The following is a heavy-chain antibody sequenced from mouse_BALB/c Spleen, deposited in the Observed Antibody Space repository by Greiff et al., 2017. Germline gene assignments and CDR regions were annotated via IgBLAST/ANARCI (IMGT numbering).Heavy chain of an antibody. CDR1: GYSFTSYW. CDR3: TRDGNYGSCAMDY. V-gene: IGHV1-5*01. CDR2: IYPGNSDT. D-gene: IGHD2-1*01. Sequence: VQLQQSGTVLARPGASVKMSCKASGYSFTSYWMHWVKQRPGQGLEWIGAIYPGNSDTSYNQKFKGKAKLTAVTSASTAYMELSSLTNEDSAVYYCTRDGNYGSCAMDYWGQGTSVTVSS. J-gene: IGHJ4*01.